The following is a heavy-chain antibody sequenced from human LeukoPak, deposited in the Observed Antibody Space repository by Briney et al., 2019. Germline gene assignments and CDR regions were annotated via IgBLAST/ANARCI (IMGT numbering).Heavy chain of an antibody. D-gene: IGHD5-12*01. Sequence: PSETLSLTCTVSRGSISDYGYYWGWIRQPPGKGLEWIGSIYSSGDTYYNPSLKSRVSISLDTSKDQCSLRLNSVTAADTAVYFCARGRGGYSGYRYFFDYWGQGTLATVSS. V-gene: IGHV4-39*01. J-gene: IGHJ4*02. CDR2: IYSSGDT. CDR1: RGSISDYGYY. CDR3: ARGRGGYSGYRYFFDY.